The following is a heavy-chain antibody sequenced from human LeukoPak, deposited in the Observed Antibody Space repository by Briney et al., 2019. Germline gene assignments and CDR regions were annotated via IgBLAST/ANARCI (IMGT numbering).Heavy chain of an antibody. CDR3: ARGHGTHYFDY. Sequence: PGGSLRLSCAASGFTFSSYSMNWVRQAPGKGLEWVSSISSSSSYIYYADSVKGRFTISRDNSKNTLYLQMNSLRAEDTAVYYCARGHGTHYFDYWGQGTLVTVSS. J-gene: IGHJ4*02. CDR2: ISSSSSYI. CDR1: GFTFSSYS. V-gene: IGHV3-21*01.